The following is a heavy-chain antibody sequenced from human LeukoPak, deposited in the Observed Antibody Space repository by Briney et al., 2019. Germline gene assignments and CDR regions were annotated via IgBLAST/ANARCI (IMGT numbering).Heavy chain of an antibody. D-gene: IGHD2-15*01. V-gene: IGHV1-46*01. J-gene: IGHJ4*02. CDR2: INPSGGST. CDR1: GYTFTSYD. Sequence: GASVKVSCKASGYTFTSYDINWVRQAPGQGLEWMGIINPSGGSTSYAQKFQGRVTMTRDMSTSTVYMELSSLRSEDTAVYYCARVDCSGGSCYDSVHFDYWGQGTLVTVSS. CDR3: ARVDCSGGSCYDSVHFDY.